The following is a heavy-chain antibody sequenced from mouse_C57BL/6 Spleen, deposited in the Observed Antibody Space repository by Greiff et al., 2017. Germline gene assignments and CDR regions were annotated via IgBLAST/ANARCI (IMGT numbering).Heavy chain of an antibody. CDR1: GYSITSGYY. Sequence: ESGPGLVKPSQSLSLTCSVTGYSITSGYYWNWIRQFPGNKLEWMGYISYDGSNNYNPSLKNRISITRDTSKNQFFLKLNSVTTEDTATYYCAREKDGTPFYAMDYWGQGTSVTVSS. CDR3: AREKDGTPFYAMDY. J-gene: IGHJ4*01. V-gene: IGHV3-6*01. CDR2: ISYDGSN. D-gene: IGHD2-1*01.